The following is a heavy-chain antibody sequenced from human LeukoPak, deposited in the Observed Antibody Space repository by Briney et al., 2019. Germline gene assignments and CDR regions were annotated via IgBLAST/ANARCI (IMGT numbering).Heavy chain of an antibody. CDR3: ARGPYYYDSSGYFPVDY. CDR2: IYYSGST. CDR1: GGSISSYY. Sequence: SETLSLTCTVSGGSISSYYWSWIRQPPGKGLEWIGYIYYSGSTNYNPSLKSRVTMSVDTSKNQFSLKLSSVTAADTAVYYCARGPYYYDSSGYFPVDYWGQGTLVTVSS. V-gene: IGHV4-59*12. J-gene: IGHJ4*02. D-gene: IGHD3-22*01.